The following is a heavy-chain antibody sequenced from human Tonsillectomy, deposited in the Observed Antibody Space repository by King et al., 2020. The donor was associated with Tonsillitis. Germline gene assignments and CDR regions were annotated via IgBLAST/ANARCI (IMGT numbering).Heavy chain of an antibody. D-gene: IGHD4-17*01. CDR3: ATDGNLNSAVTKTDSFDI. CDR1: GYVFTGYY. Sequence: VQLVQSGAEVKKPGASVKVSCKTSGYVFTGYYIHWVRQAPGQGLEWLGWINPDNGGTSYAQKFQGRVAMTRDTSISTAYMELSRLRSDDTAVYYCATDGNLNSAVTKTDSFDIWGQGTMVTVSS. J-gene: IGHJ3*02. CDR2: INPDNGGT. V-gene: IGHV1-2*02.